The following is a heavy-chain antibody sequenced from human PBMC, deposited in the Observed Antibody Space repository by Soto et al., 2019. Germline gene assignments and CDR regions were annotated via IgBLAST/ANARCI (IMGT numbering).Heavy chain of an antibody. Sequence: SETLSLTCDVSGDTISTGGYTWAWIRQPPGKALEWIGQTYHSGNPYYNPSLKSRVFMSVDTSKNQFSLKLSSVTAADTAVYYCARTSRFDCWGQGTLVTVSS. D-gene: IGHD6-6*01. CDR2: TYHSGNP. V-gene: IGHV4-30-2*01. J-gene: IGHJ4*02. CDR3: ARTSRFDC. CDR1: GDTISTGGYT.